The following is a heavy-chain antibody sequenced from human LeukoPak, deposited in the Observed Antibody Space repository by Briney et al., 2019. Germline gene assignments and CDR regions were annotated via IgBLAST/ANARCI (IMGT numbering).Heavy chain of an antibody. Sequence: PSETLSLTCTVSGGSISSYYWSWIRQPPGKGLEWIGYIYTSGSTNYTPSLKSRVTISVDTSKNQFSLKLSSVTAADTAVYYCARGNELELDAFDIWGQGTMVTVSS. J-gene: IGHJ3*02. CDR2: IYTSGST. V-gene: IGHV4-4*09. D-gene: IGHD1-7*01. CDR3: ARGNELELDAFDI. CDR1: GGSISSYY.